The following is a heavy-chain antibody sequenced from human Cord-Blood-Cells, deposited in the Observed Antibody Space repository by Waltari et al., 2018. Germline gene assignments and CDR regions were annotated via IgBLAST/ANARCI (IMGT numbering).Heavy chain of an antibody. D-gene: IGHD3-9*01. CDR3: ARDNPLNYDILTGGWFDP. Sequence: QVQLVQSGAEVKKPGSSVKVSCKASGGTFSSSAVRWVRQAPGPGLEGLGWMGGIIPILGIANYAQKFQGRVTITADESTSTAYMELSSLRSEDTAVYYCARDNPLNYDILTGGWFDPWGQGTLVTVSS. J-gene: IGHJ5*02. V-gene: IGHV1-69*04. CDR1: GGTFSSSA. CDR2: IIPILGIA.